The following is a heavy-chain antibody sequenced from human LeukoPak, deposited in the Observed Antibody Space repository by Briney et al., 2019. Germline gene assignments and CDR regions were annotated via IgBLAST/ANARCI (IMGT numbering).Heavy chain of an antibody. V-gene: IGHV3-23*01. Sequence: QPGGSLRLSCAATGFTFSSYAMSWVRQAPGKGLEWVSAISGSGGSTYYADSVKGRFTISRDNSKNTLYLQMNSLRAEDTAVHYCAKRDFYDGSGYYDYWGQGTLVTVSS. CDR3: AKRDFYDGSGYYDY. CDR1: GFTFSSYA. CDR2: ISGSGGST. J-gene: IGHJ4*02. D-gene: IGHD3-22*01.